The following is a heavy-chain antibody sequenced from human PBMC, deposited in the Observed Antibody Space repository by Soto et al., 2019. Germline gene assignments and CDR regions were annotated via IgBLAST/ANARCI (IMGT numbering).Heavy chain of an antibody. CDR2: IGTAGDT. J-gene: IGHJ2*01. V-gene: IGHV3-13*04. CDR3: VRDSLPVGAYFAR. CDR1: GFTFSNYD. D-gene: IGHD1-26*01. Sequence: EVQLVESGGGLVQPGGSLRLSCAASGFTFSNYDMHWVRQATGKGLEWVSSIGTAGDTYYPCSVKGRFTISRENAKNSFYLQMNSLRAGDTAVYYCVRDSLPVGAYFARWGRGTLVPVSS.